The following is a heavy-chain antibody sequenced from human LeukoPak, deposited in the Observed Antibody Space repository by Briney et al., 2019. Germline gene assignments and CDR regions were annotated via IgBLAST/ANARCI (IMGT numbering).Heavy chain of an antibody. V-gene: IGHV3-53*01. CDR3: AREGVWVGATNAFDI. Sequence: PGGSLRLSCAASGFTVSSNYMSWVRQAPGKGLEWVSVIYSGGSTYYADSVKGRFTISRDNSKNTLYLQMNSLRAEDTAVYYCAREGVWVGATNAFDIWGQGTMVTVSS. CDR1: GFTVSSNY. D-gene: IGHD1-26*01. J-gene: IGHJ3*02. CDR2: IYSGGST.